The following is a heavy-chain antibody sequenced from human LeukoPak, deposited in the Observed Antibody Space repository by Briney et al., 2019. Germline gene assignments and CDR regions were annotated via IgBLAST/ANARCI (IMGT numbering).Heavy chain of an antibody. Sequence: PSETLSLTCTVSGGSIGSSYWSWIRQPPGKGLEWIGYMYYSGITNYNPSLKSRVTISVDTSKNQFSLKLSSVTAADTAVYYCARGGYGGYFYWGQGTLVTVSS. CDR3: ARGGYGGYFY. V-gene: IGHV4-59*12. D-gene: IGHD4-17*01. J-gene: IGHJ4*02. CDR2: MYYSGIT. CDR1: GGSIGSSY.